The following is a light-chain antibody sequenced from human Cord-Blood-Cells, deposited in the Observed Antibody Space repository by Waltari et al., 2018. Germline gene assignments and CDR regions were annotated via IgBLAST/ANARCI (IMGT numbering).Light chain of an antibody. CDR1: QSVSSSY. V-gene: IGKV3-20*01. J-gene: IGKJ2*01. CDR2: GAS. Sequence: SPGERATLSCRASQSVSSSYLAWYQQKPGQAPRLLIYGASSRATGIPDRFSGSGSGTDFTLTISRLEPEDFAVYYCQQYGSSPYTFGQGTKLEIK. CDR3: QQYGSSPYT.